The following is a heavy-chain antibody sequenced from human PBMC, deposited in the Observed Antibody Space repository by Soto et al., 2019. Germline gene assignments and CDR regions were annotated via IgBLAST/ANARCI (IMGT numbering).Heavy chain of an antibody. D-gene: IGHD3-22*01. Sequence: QVQLQESGPGLVKPSQTPSLTCTVSGGSISSGGYYWSWIRQHPGKGLEWIGYIYYSGSTYYNPSLKSRVTISVDTSKNQFSLKLSSVTAADTAVYYCARDPSYDHRNGMDVWGQGTTVTVSS. CDR1: GGSISSGGYY. CDR3: ARDPSYDHRNGMDV. CDR2: IYYSGST. V-gene: IGHV4-31*03. J-gene: IGHJ6*02.